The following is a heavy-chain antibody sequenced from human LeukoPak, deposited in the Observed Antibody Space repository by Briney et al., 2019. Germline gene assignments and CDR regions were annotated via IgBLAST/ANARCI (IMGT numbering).Heavy chain of an antibody. J-gene: IGHJ4*02. CDR1: GFSISSYY. V-gene: IGHV4-59*08. D-gene: IGHD5-12*01. CDR3: ARHFPRYSGYDR. CDR2: IYYSGST. Sequence: KPSETLSLTCTVSGFSISSYYWSWIRQPPGKGLEWIGYIYYSGSTNYNPALNRGVTTSVDTSRNQSSLKLSSVPAADTAVYYCARHFPRYSGYDRWGQGTLVTASS.